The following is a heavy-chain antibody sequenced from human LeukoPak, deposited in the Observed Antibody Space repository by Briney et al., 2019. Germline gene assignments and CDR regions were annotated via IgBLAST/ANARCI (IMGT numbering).Heavy chain of an antibody. J-gene: IGHJ4*02. CDR3: AKDRGVIFDSYFDY. CDR1: GLTFSNYA. Sequence: GGSLRLSRVVSGLTFSNYAMSWVRQAPGKGLEWVSAMSGGGGSTNYADSVKGRFTISRDNFKNPLYLQMNSLRAEDTAVYYCAKDRGVIFDSYFDYWGQGTLVTVSS. CDR2: MSGGGGST. V-gene: IGHV3-23*01. D-gene: IGHD3/OR15-3a*01.